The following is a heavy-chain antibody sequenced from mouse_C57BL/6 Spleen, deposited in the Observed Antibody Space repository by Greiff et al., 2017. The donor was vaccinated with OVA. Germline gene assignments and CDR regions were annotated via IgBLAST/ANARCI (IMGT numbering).Heavy chain of an antibody. V-gene: IGHV14-1*01. CDR3: TLTTVVAPYYFDY. Sequence: VQLQQSGAELVRPGASVKLSCTASGFNIKDYYMHWVKQRPEQGLEWIGRIDPEDGDTEYAPKFQGKATMTADTSSNTAYLQLSSLTSEDTAVDYGTLTTVVAPYYFDYWGQGTTRTVAS. CDR1: GFNIKDYY. CDR2: IDPEDGDT. J-gene: IGHJ2*01. D-gene: IGHD1-1*01.